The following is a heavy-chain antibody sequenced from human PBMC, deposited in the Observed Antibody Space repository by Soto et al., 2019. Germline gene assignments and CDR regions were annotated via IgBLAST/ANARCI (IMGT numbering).Heavy chain of an antibody. D-gene: IGHD3-10*01. V-gene: IGHV4-34*01. CDR1: GGSFSGYY. CDR2: INHSGST. Sequence: LSLTCAVYGGSFSGYYWSWIRQPPGKGLEWIGEINHSGSTNYNPSLKSRVTISVDTSKNQFSLKLSSVTAADTAVYYCASSMVRGVIGGYYYYYGMDVWGQGTTVTVS. CDR3: ASSMVRGVIGGYYYYYGMDV. J-gene: IGHJ6*02.